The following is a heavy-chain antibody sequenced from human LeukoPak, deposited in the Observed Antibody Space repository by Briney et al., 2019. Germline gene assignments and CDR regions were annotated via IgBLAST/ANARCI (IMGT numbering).Heavy chain of an antibody. D-gene: IGHD2-2*01. V-gene: IGHV5-51*01. CDR2: IYPGDSDT. CDR1: GYSFTSYW. J-gene: IGHJ4*02. CDR3: ARMGVPAAMWVLGGPFDY. Sequence: GESLKISCKGSGYSFTSYWIGWVRQMPGKGLEWMGIIYPGDSDTRYSPSFQGQVTISADKSISTAYLQWSSLKASDTAMYYCARMGVPAAMWVLGGPFDYWGQGTLVTVSS.